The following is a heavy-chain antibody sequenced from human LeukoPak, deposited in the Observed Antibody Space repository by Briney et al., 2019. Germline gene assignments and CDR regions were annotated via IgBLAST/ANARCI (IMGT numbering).Heavy chain of an antibody. CDR3: ARDFAGYSSSWYGVRTPE. D-gene: IGHD6-13*01. CDR2: INHSGST. CDR1: GGSFSGYY. J-gene: IGHJ4*02. Sequence: SETLSLTCAVYGGSFSGYYWSWIRQPPGKGLEWIGEINHSGSTNYNPSLKSRVTISVDTSKNQFSLKLSSVTAADTAVYYCARDFAGYSSSWYGVRTPEWGQGTLVTVSS. V-gene: IGHV4-34*01.